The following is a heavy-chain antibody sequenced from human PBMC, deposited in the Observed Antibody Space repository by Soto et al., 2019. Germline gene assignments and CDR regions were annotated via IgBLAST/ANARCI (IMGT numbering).Heavy chain of an antibody. CDR2: ISSSGSTI. CDR1: GFTFSDYY. Sequence: QVQLVESGGGLVKPGGSLRLSCAASGFTFSDYYMSWIRQAPGKGLEWVSYISSSGSTIYYADSVKGRFTISRDNAKNSLYLQMNSLRAEYTAVYYCAREVAYCSSTSCATDYWGQGTLVTVSS. J-gene: IGHJ4*02. V-gene: IGHV3-11*01. CDR3: AREVAYCSSTSCATDY. D-gene: IGHD2-2*01.